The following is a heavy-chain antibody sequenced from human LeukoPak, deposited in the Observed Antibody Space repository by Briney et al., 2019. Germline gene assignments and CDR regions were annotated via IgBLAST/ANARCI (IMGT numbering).Heavy chain of an antibody. Sequence: GGSLRLSCAASGFTFSSYAMSWVRQAPGKGLEWVSSISSSSSYIYYADSVKGRFTISRDNAKNSLYLQMNSLRAEDTAVYYCARGSYYDSSGYSIDYWGQGTLVTVSS. CDR1: GFTFSSYA. D-gene: IGHD3-22*01. CDR3: ARGSYYDSSGYSIDY. V-gene: IGHV3-21*01. J-gene: IGHJ4*02. CDR2: ISSSSSYI.